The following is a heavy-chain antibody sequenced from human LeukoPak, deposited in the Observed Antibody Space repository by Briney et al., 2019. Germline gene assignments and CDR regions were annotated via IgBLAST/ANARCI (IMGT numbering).Heavy chain of an antibody. D-gene: IGHD5-24*01. CDR1: GLTFSSYS. J-gene: IGHJ4*02. V-gene: IGHV3-21*01. CDR2: VSSSSYI. Sequence: GGSLRLSCAASGLTFSSYSMNWVRQAPGKVLEWVSSVSSSSYIYYADSVKGRFTISRDNAKNSLYLQMNSLRAEDTAVYYCASDPDGVGYNPGDYWGQGTLVTVSS. CDR3: ASDPDGVGYNPGDY.